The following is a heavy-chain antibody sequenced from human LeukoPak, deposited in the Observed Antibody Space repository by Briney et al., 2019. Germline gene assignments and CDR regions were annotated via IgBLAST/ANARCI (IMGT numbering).Heavy chain of an antibody. V-gene: IGHV3-74*01. CDR1: GFSFSGHW. D-gene: IGHD6-13*01. J-gene: IGHJ4*02. Sequence: GGSLRLSCAASGFSFSGHWMHWARQLPGKGLVWVSRISPTGSTTSYADSVKGRFTVSRGNAKNTLYLQVNNLRAEDTAVYYCARGPSSNWSGLDFWGQGTLLTVSS. CDR2: ISPTGSTT. CDR3: ARGPSSNWSGLDF.